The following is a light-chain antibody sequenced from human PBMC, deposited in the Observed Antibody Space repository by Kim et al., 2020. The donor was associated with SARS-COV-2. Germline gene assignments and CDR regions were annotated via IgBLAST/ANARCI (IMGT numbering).Light chain of an antibody. V-gene: IGKV1-39*01. CDR3: QQSYSTLYT. Sequence: SASVGDRVTITCRASQSISSYLKWYQQKPGKVPRLVIYTASSLQSGVPSRFSGSGSGTDFTLTISSLQPEDSATYYCQQSYSTLYTFGQGTKLEI. J-gene: IGKJ2*01. CDR1: QSISSY. CDR2: TAS.